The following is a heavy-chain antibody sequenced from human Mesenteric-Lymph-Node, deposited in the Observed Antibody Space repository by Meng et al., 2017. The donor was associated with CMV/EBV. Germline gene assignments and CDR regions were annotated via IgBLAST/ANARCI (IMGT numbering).Heavy chain of an antibody. CDR3: ARPFPSWQSPRLDPFGA. Sequence: HLRRREQGPAPLRPPKTLSLPCTAFGGSSRSFTCWGWIRQPPGRGLEWIWSVLYTGGTYYSPSLKRRVTVSVATSKNQFPLRLTSVTAADTAVYSCARPFPSWQSPRLDPFGAWGQGTLVTVSS. D-gene: IGHD6-19*01. V-gene: IGHV4-39*01. J-gene: IGHJ5*02. CDR2: VLYTGGT. CDR1: GGSSRSFTC.